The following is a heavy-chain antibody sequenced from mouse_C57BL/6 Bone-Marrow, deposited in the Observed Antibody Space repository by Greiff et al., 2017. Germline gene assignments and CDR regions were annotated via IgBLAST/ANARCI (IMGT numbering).Heavy chain of an antibody. CDR3: ARCVFITTVVTLDYFDY. Sequence: VQLQQPGAELVMPGASVKLSCKASGYTFTSYWMHWVKQRPGQGLEWIGEIDPSDSYTNYNQKFKGKSTLTVDKSSSTAYMQLSSLTSEDSAVYYCARCVFITTVVTLDYFDYWGQGTTLTVSS. V-gene: IGHV1-69*01. J-gene: IGHJ2*01. D-gene: IGHD1-1*01. CDR2: IDPSDSYT. CDR1: GYTFTSYW.